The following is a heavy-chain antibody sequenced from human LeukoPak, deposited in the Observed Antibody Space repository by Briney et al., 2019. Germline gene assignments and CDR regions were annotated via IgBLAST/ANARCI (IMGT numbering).Heavy chain of an antibody. V-gene: IGHV3-23*01. Sequence: GGSLRLPCAASGFTFSSYAMSWVRQAPGKGLEWVSAISGSGGSTYYADSVKGRFTISRDNSKNTLYLQMNSLRAEDTAVYYCAKDGASGWWEKAFDIWGQGTMVTVSS. CDR2: ISGSGGST. CDR1: GFTFSSYA. J-gene: IGHJ3*02. CDR3: AKDGASGWWEKAFDI. D-gene: IGHD6-19*01.